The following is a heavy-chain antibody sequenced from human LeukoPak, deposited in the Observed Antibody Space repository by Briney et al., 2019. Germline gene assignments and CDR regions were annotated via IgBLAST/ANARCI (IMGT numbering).Heavy chain of an antibody. Sequence: SETLSLTCTVSGGSISSYYWSWIRQPPGKGLEWIGYIYYSGSTNYNPSLKSRVTISVDTSKNQFSLKLSSVTAADTAVYYRAREAYCSGGSCYADYYFDYWGQGTLVTVSS. D-gene: IGHD2-15*01. CDR3: AREAYCSGGSCYADYYFDY. J-gene: IGHJ4*02. CDR2: IYYSGST. V-gene: IGHV4-59*01. CDR1: GGSISSYY.